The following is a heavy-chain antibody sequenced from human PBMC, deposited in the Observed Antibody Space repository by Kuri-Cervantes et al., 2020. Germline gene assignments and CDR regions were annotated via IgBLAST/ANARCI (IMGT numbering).Heavy chain of an antibody. CDR3: ASAWGGAKGNDVALGFDP. CDR2: IWYDGSNK. J-gene: IGHJ5*02. D-gene: IGHD1-1*01. CDR1: GFTFSSYA. V-gene: IGHV3-33*01. Sequence: GESLKISCAASGFTFSSYAMHWVRQVPGKGLEWVAVIWYDGSNKYYADSVKGRFTISRDNSKNTLYLQMNSLRAEDTAVYYCASAWGGAKGNDVALGFDPWGQGTLVTVSS.